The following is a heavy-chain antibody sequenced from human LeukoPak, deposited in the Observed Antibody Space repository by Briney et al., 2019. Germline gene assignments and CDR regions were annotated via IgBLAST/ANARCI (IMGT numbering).Heavy chain of an antibody. J-gene: IGHJ4*02. CDR1: GFTFSSYS. V-gene: IGHV3-21*01. CDR2: ISSSSSYI. D-gene: IGHD4-17*01. Sequence: PGGSLRLSCAASGFTFSSYSMNWVRQAPGKGLEWVSSISSSSSYIYYADSVKGRFTISRDNAKNSLYLQMNSLRAEDTAVYYCATPRDDYGDYSRLFDYWGQGTLVTVSS. CDR3: ATPRDDYGDYSRLFDY.